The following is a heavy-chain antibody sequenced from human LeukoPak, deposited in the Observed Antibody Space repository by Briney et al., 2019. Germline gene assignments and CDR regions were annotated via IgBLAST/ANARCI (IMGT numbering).Heavy chain of an antibody. CDR1: GGSISSGSYY. CDR3: ARMFIPTYDSGGYFDY. V-gene: IGHV4-61*02. Sequence: SQTLSLTCTVSGGSISSGSYYWSWIRQPAGKGLEWIGRIYTSGSTNYNPSLKSRVTISVDTSKNQFSLKLSSVTAADTAVYYCARMFIPTYDSGGYFDYWGQGTLVTVSS. CDR2: IYTSGST. J-gene: IGHJ4*02. D-gene: IGHD3-3*01.